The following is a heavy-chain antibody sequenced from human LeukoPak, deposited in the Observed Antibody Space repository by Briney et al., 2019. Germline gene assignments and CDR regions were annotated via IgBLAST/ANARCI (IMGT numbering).Heavy chain of an antibody. V-gene: IGHV1-69*06. D-gene: IGHD4-17*01. CDR2: IIPIFGTA. CDR3: ASWQMTTVTTLAFDI. Sequence: ASVKVSCKASGGTFSSYAISWVRQAPGQGLEWMGGIIPIFGTANYAQKFQGRVTITADKSTSTAYMELSSLRSEDTAVYYHASWQMTTVTTLAFDIWGQGTMVTVSS. CDR1: GGTFSSYA. J-gene: IGHJ3*02.